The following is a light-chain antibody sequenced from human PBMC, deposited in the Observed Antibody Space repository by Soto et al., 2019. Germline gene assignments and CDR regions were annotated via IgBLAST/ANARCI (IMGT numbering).Light chain of an antibody. V-gene: IGLV2-23*02. CDR3: CSYAGGRSPYV. J-gene: IGLJ1*01. CDR1: TSDVGCYDL. CDR2: EVS. Sequence: QSVLTQPASVSGSPGQSITISCTGTTSDVGCYDLVSWYQQHPGKAPKIMIYEVSKRPSGDSNRFSGSKSGNTASLTISGLQAEDEADYYCCSYAGGRSPYVFGTGTKLTVL.